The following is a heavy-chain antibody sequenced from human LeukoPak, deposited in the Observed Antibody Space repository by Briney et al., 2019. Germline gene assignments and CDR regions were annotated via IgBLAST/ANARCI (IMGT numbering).Heavy chain of an antibody. Sequence: GGSLRLSCAASGPTFNKYAMSWVRQAPGKGLEWVSVIYSGGSTYYADSVKGRFTISRDNSRNTLYLQMNSLRAEDTAVYYCARALYGDYGLFDYWGQGTLVTVSS. J-gene: IGHJ4*02. CDR3: ARALYGDYGLFDY. D-gene: IGHD4-17*01. CDR2: IYSGGST. V-gene: IGHV3-66*01. CDR1: GPTFNKYA.